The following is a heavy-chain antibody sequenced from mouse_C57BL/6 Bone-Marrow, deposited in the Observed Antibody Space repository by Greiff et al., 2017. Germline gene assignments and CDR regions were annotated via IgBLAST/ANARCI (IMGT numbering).Heavy chain of an antibody. Sequence: EVQLQQSGAELVKPGASVKLSCTASGFNIKDYYIHWVKQRTEQGLEWIGRIDPEDGETKYAPKFQDKATITADTSSNTAYLLLSSLTSEDTAVYYCTRSLIYYGTNYWGQGTTLTVSS. CDR3: TRSLIYYGTNY. D-gene: IGHD1-1*01. J-gene: IGHJ2*01. CDR2: IDPEDGET. CDR1: GFNIKDYY. V-gene: IGHV14-2*01.